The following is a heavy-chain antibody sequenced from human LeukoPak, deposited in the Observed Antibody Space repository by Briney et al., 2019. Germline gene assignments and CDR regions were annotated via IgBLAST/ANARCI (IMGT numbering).Heavy chain of an antibody. J-gene: IGHJ4*02. CDR1: GGSISSYY. V-gene: IGHV4-4*07. D-gene: IGHD3-16*01. CDR2: LHTSGGP. Sequence: SETLSLTCTVSGGSISSYYWSWIRQVAGKGLEWIGRLHTSGGPKYNPSLKSRVTMSLDTSKNQFSLKVSSVTAADTAVYFCATGGGPFDYWGQGILVTVSS. CDR3: ATGGGPFDY.